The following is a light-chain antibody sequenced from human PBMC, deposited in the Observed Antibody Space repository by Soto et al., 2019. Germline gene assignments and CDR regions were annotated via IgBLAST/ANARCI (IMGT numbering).Light chain of an antibody. J-gene: IGKJ3*01. V-gene: IGKV3-15*01. Sequence: EIVMTQSPATLSVSPGERATLSCRASQSVSSNLAWYQQKPGQAPRLLIYGASTRATGIPARFSGSGSGTEFTLPFSTLQSEDFAVYCCQQYNNWPFTFGPGTKVDIK. CDR1: QSVSSN. CDR3: QQYNNWPFT. CDR2: GAS.